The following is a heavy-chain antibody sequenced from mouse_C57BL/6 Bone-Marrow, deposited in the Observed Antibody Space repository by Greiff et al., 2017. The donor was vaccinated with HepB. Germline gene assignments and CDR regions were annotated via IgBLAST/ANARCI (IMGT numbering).Heavy chain of an antibody. CDR1: GFNIKNTY. CDR2: IDPANGNT. Sequence: EVQLQESVAELVRPGASVKLSCTASGFNIKNTYMHWVKQRPEQGLEWIGRIDPANGNTKYAPKFQGKATITADTSSNTAYLQLSSLTSEDTAIYYCALYYYGSNWYFDVWGTGTTVTVSS. J-gene: IGHJ1*03. D-gene: IGHD1-1*01. CDR3: ALYYYGSNWYFDV. V-gene: IGHV14-3*01.